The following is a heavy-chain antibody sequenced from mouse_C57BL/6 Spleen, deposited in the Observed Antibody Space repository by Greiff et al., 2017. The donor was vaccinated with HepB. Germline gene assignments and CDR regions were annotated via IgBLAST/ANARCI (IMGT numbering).Heavy chain of an antibody. CDR2: IDPETGGT. D-gene: IGHD1-1*01. V-gene: IGHV1-15*01. CDR3: TGWGDCGSPVPYWYVDV. J-gene: IGHJ1*03. CDR1: GYTFTDYE. Sequence: VKLMESGAELVRPGASVTLSCKASGYTFTDYEMHWVKQTPVHGLEWIGAIDPETGGTAYNQKFKGKAILTADKSSSTAYLELRSLTSEDSAVYCCTGWGDCGSPVPYWYVDVWGTGTTVTVTS.